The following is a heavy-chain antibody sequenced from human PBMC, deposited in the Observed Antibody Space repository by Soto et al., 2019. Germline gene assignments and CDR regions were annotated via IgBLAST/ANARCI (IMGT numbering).Heavy chain of an antibody. CDR3: ARGRTSSPTPGDY. D-gene: IGHD2-2*01. CDR2: IYYSGST. J-gene: IGHJ4*02. CDR1: GGSFRDYS. V-gene: IGHV4-31*11. Sequence: SEPLSLTCAVYGGSFRDYSWTWIRQHPGKGLEWIGYIYYSGSTYYNPSLKSRVTISVDTSKNQFSLKLSSVTAADTAVYYCARGRTSSPTPGDYWGQGTLVTVSS.